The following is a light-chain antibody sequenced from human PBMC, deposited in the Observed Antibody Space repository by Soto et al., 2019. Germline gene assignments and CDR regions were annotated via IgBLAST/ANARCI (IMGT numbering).Light chain of an antibody. CDR2: GAS. J-gene: IGKJ4*01. Sequence: EIVMTQSPATLSVSPGEGATLSCRAGQSVGSNLARYQQKPGQAPRLLIYGASTRATGVPARFSGSGSGTEFTLTISSLQSEDFAVYYCQQYEDWPPQLTFGGGTKVEIK. CDR1: QSVGSN. CDR3: QQYEDWPPQLT. V-gene: IGKV3-15*01.